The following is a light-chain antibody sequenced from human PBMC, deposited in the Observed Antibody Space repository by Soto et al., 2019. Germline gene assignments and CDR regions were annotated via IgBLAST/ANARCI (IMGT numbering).Light chain of an antibody. CDR2: DAS. CDR1: QSVSNN. CDR3: QQYNNWPRT. Sequence: EIVMTQSPATLSVSPGERVALSCRASQSVSNNLAWYQQKSGQAPRLLIYDASTRATAIPVRFSGSGSGTEFTLTISSLQSEDFAVYYCQQYNNWPRTFGQGTKVEI. V-gene: IGKV3-15*01. J-gene: IGKJ1*01.